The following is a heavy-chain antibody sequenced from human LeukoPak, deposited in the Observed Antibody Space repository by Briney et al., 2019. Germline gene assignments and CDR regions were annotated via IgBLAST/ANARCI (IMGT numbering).Heavy chain of an antibody. CDR1: GFTFSSYA. CDR3: AKVPSVWRGGRYYFDY. J-gene: IGHJ4*02. Sequence: GGSLRLSCAASGFTFSSYAMSWVRQAPGKGPEWVSTISGSGGNTYYADSVKGRFTISRDNSKDTLYLQMNSLRAEDTAAYYCAKVPSVWRGGRYYFDYWGQGTLVTVSS. V-gene: IGHV3-23*01. D-gene: IGHD2-21*01. CDR2: ISGSGGNT.